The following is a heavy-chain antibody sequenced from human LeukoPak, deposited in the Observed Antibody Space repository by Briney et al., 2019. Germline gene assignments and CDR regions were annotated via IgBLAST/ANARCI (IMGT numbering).Heavy chain of an antibody. CDR1: GGSISSSSYS. V-gene: IGHV4-39*01. CDR2: IYYSGNT. Sequence: SETLSLTCTVSGGSISSSSYSWGWSRQPPAKGLEWIGFIYYSGNTYYNPSLKSRVTISVDTSKKQFSLTLSSVTAADTYVYYCARLKQTMTGFFGPGEYWGQGTLVTVSS. J-gene: IGHJ4*02. D-gene: IGHD3-16*01. CDR3: ARLKQTMTGFFGPGEY.